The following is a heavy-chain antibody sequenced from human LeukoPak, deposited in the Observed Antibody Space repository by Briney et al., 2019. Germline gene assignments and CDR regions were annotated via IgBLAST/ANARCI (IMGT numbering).Heavy chain of an antibody. J-gene: IGHJ6*02. V-gene: IGHV3-7*04. CDR2: IKPDGSEK. CDR1: GFTFSSFW. Sequence: GGSLRLSCAASGFTFSSFWMSWVRQTPGKGLEWVANIKPDGSEKEYVDYLKGRFTISRDNAENSLYLQVNSLRVEDTAVYYCARFGVNYGMDVWGQGTTVTVS. CDR3: ARFGVNYGMDV. D-gene: IGHD3-16*01.